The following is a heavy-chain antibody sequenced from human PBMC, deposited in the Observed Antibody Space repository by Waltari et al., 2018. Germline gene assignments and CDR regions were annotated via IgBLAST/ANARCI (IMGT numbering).Heavy chain of an antibody. D-gene: IGHD1-26*01. CDR1: GYSFTSYY. CDR3: ARSGGSNWFDP. Sequence: QVQLVQSGAEVKKPGASVKVSCKASGYSFTSYYIHWVRQAPGQGLEWMGIISPSDGTTRYAQKFQGRVTVTRDTSTSTVYMELTSLRSDDTAVFYCARSGGSNWFDPWGQGTLVTVSS. V-gene: IGHV1-46*01. J-gene: IGHJ5*02. CDR2: ISPSDGTT.